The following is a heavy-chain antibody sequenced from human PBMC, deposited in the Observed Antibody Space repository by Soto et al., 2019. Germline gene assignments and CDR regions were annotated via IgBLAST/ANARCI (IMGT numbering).Heavy chain of an antibody. D-gene: IGHD3-3*01. CDR1: GFSLSTSGLG. Sequence: SVPALVNPTQTLTLTCTVSGFSLSTSGLGVGWIRQPPGKALEWLALIYWNDDKRYSPSLKSRLTITKDTSKNQVVLTMTNMDPVDTATYYCAHIKRFLGGMDVWGQGTTVTVSS. V-gene: IGHV2-5*01. J-gene: IGHJ6*02. CDR2: IYWNDDK. CDR3: AHIKRFLGGMDV.